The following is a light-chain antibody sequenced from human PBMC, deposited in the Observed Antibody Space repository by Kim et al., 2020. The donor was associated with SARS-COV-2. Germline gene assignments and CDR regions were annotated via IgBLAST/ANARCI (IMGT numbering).Light chain of an antibody. J-gene: IGKJ2*01. V-gene: IGKV3-20*01. CDR3: QQYGSSPRT. CDR2: GAS. Sequence: PGERATLSCRASQSLSSSYLAWSPQKPGQAPRLLIYGASSRATGIPDRFSGSGSGTDFTLTISRLEPEDFAVYYCQQYGSSPRTFGQGTKLEI. CDR1: QSLSSSY.